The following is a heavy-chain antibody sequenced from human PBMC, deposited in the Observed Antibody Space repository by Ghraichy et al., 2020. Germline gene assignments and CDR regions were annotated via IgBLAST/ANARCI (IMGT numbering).Heavy chain of an antibody. D-gene: IGHD2-2*01. J-gene: IGHJ6*02. CDR3: ARDTVASPLAYNGMDV. CDR1: GDSISDFY. Sequence: SQTLSLTCTVSGDSISDFYWSWIRQPPGKGLEWIGYINIAGGARYNVSLQSRVTISVDTSKNQFSLTLKSVTAADTAVYYCARDTVASPLAYNGMDVWGQGTTVTVSS. V-gene: IGHV4-59*01. CDR2: INIAGGA.